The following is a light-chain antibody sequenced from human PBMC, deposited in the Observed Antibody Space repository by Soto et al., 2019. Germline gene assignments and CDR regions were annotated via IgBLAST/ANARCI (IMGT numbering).Light chain of an antibody. CDR3: QQYDNWPRT. CDR2: GAS. Sequence: IVMTQSPASLSVSPGDRATLSCRASQSVRSNLAWYQQKPGQAPRLLIYGASTRATGIPVRFSGSGSGTEFTLTISSLQSEDFAVYYCQQYDNWPRTFGQGTKVEIK. V-gene: IGKV3-15*01. J-gene: IGKJ1*01. CDR1: QSVRSN.